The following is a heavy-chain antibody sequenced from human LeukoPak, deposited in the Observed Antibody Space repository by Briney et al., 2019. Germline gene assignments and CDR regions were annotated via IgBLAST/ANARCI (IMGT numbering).Heavy chain of an antibody. CDR2: INHSGST. CDR1: GVSFSGYY. J-gene: IGHJ4*02. V-gene: IGHV4-34*01. D-gene: IGHD3-10*01. Sequence: SETLSLTCAVYGVSFSGYYWSWILQPPGKGLEWIGEINHSGSTNYNPSLKSRVTISVDTSKNQFSLKLSSVTAADTAVYYCARSPWYYYGSGSYYNAPKYFDYWGQGTLVTVSS. CDR3: ARSPWYYYGSGSYYNAPKYFDY.